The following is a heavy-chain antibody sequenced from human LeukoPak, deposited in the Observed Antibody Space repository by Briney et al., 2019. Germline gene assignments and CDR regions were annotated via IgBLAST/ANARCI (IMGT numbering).Heavy chain of an antibody. D-gene: IGHD5-12*01. J-gene: IGHJ4*02. V-gene: IGHV4-39*07. CDR2: MHYSGST. Sequence: PSETLSLTCTVSGGSISSAGHYWGWIRQPPGKGLEWTGSMHYSGSTYYNPSLKSRVTISVDTSKNQFSLKLHSMTAADSAVYYCARATVGTVEFDQWGQGTLVTVSS. CDR3: ARATVGTVEFDQ. CDR1: GGSISSAGHY.